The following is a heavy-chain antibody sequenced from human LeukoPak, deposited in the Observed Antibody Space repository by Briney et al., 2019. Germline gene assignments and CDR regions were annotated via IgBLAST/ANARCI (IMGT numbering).Heavy chain of an antibody. D-gene: IGHD3-16*01. V-gene: IGHV3-7*01. CDR2: IKHNGDEL. Sequence: GGSLRLSCAASGFTFSSYWMTWVPEAPGKGLEWVANIKHNGDELNYVDSVEDRFTISRDNAKNSLYLHMTSLRAEDTAVYYCARELRTFDSWGQGTLVTVSS. CDR3: ARELRTFDS. J-gene: IGHJ4*02. CDR1: GFTFSSYW.